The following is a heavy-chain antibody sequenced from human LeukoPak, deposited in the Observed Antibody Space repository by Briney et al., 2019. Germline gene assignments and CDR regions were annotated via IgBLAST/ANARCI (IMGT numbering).Heavy chain of an antibody. CDR2: IYHSGST. CDR3: ARAGVSRFLGWLPQFDP. CDR1: GGSISSGGYS. D-gene: IGHD3-3*01. Sequence: SETLSLTCAVSGGSISSGGYSWSWIRQPPGKGLEWIGYIYHSGSTYYNPSLKSRVTISVDRSKNQFSLKLSSVTAADTAVYYCARAGVSRFLGWLPQFDPWGQGTLVTVSS. J-gene: IGHJ5*02. V-gene: IGHV4-30-2*01.